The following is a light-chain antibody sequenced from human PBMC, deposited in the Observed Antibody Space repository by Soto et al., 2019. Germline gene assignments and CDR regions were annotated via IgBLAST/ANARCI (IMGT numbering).Light chain of an antibody. CDR3: QHRSNWLGT. J-gene: IGKJ3*01. V-gene: IGKV3-11*01. CDR2: DAS. CDR1: QSVGSF. Sequence: EIVLTQSPATLSLSPGERATLSCRASQSVGSFLAWYQQKSGQTPRLLIYDASKRAPGITARFSGSGSGTDFTLTSSSLEPEDFAFYYCQHRSNWLGTFAPGTKVEIK.